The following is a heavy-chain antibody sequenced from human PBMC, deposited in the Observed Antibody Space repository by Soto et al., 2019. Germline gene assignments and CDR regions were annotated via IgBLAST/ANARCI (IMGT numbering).Heavy chain of an antibody. Sequence: EVQLVESGGGLVQPGESLRLSCAASGFTFSDYWIHWVRQAPGEGLLWVSRINIGGGTTNYADSVKGRFTVSRDNAGKTIYLQMDSLRAEDTAIDYCARGGLHGYYKDNWGQGTLVTVSS. V-gene: IGHV3-74*01. J-gene: IGHJ4*02. CDR3: ARGGLHGYYKDN. CDR1: GFTFSDYW. D-gene: IGHD3-9*01. CDR2: INIGGGTT.